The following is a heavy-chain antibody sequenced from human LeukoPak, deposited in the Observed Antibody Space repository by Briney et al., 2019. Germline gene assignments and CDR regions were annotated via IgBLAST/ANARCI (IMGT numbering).Heavy chain of an antibody. D-gene: IGHD3-9*01. CDR1: GFTFSSYS. Sequence: GGSLRLSCAASGFTFSSYSMNWVPKAPGKGLEWVSSISSISSYIYYADSVKGRFTISRDNAKNSLYLQMNSLRAEDTAVYYCARGRSLPLTPGWFGPWGQGTLVTVSS. V-gene: IGHV3-21*01. CDR3: ARGRSLPLTPGWFGP. J-gene: IGHJ5*02. CDR2: ISSISSYI.